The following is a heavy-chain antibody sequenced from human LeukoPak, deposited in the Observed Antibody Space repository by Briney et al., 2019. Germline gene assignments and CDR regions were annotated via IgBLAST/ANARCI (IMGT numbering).Heavy chain of an antibody. CDR2: INPNDDTK. V-gene: IGHV1-46*01. Sequence: ASVKVSCKASGYTFTSFYIYWVRQAPGQGLEWMGIINPNDDTKSFAQEFQGRVTMTSDTSTSTVYMELSSLGSEDTAVYYCARGAAYHLLSPSYYWGQGTLVTVSS. J-gene: IGHJ4*02. D-gene: IGHD2-2*01. CDR3: ARGAAYHLLSPSYY. CDR1: GYTFTSFY.